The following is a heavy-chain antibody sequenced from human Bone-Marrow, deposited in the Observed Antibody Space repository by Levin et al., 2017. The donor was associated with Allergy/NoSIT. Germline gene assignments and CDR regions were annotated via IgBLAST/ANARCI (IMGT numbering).Heavy chain of an antibody. Sequence: GGSLRLSCAASGFIFGSYWMSWVRQAPGKGLEWVSHIKQDGSEKYFVDSVKGRFSISRDNAENSLYLQMNSLRAEDTALYYCARDRGYEYGESGSFDYWGQGSLVTVSS. V-gene: IGHV3-7*01. CDR2: IKQDGSEK. CDR1: GFIFGSYW. D-gene: IGHD4-17*01. CDR3: ARDRGYEYGESGSFDY. J-gene: IGHJ4*02.